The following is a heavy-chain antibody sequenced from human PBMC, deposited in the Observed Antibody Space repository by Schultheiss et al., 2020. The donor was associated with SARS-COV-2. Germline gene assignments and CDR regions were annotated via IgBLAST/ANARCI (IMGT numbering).Heavy chain of an antibody. V-gene: IGHV4-39*07. CDR3: ARGGGSYYDTFEY. Sequence: SETLSLTCTVSGGSISSSSYYWGWIRQPPGKGLEWIGEINHSGSTNYNPSLKSRVTISVDTSKNQFSLNVSSMTAADTAVYYCARGGGSYYDTFEYWGQGTLVTVSS. D-gene: IGHD1-26*01. CDR2: INHSGST. CDR1: GGSISSSSYY. J-gene: IGHJ4*02.